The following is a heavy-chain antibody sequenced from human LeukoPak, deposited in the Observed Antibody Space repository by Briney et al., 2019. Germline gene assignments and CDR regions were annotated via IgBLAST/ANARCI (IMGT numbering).Heavy chain of an antibody. V-gene: IGHV3-7*01. CDR1: GFTFSSYW. J-gene: IGHJ5*02. CDR3: ARWGYCSGGSCSGGFDP. Sequence: PGGSLRLSCAASGFTFSSYWMGWVRQAPGKGLEWVANIKQDGSEKYYVDSVKGRFTISRDNAKNSLYLQMNSLRAEDTAVYYCARWGYCSGGSCSGGFDPWGQGTLVTVSS. CDR2: IKQDGSEK. D-gene: IGHD2-15*01.